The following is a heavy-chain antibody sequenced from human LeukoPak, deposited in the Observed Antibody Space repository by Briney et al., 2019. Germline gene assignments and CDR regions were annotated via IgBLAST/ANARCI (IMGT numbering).Heavy chain of an antibody. D-gene: IGHD3-3*01. Sequence: GGSLRLSCAASGFTVSSNYMSWVRQAPGQGLEWVSVIYSGGSTYYADSVKGRFTISRDNSKNTLYLQMNSLRAEDTAVYYCARVVIIQGYYFDYWGQGTLVTVSS. V-gene: IGHV3-66*02. CDR1: GFTVSSNY. J-gene: IGHJ4*02. CDR3: ARVVIIQGYYFDY. CDR2: IYSGGST.